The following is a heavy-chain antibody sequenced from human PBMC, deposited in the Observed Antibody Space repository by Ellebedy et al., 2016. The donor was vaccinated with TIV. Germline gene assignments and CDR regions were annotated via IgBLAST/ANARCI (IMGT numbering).Heavy chain of an antibody. CDR1: GFTFSSYA. V-gene: IGHV3-30-3*01. CDR3: ARSRSGSYYFDY. D-gene: IGHD1-26*01. J-gene: IGHJ4*02. Sequence: GGSLRLSXAASGFTFSSYAMHWVRQAPGKGLEWVAVISYDGSNKYYADSVKGRFTISRDNSKNTLYLQMNSLRAEDTAVYYCARSRSGSYYFDYWGQGTLVTVSS. CDR2: ISYDGSNK.